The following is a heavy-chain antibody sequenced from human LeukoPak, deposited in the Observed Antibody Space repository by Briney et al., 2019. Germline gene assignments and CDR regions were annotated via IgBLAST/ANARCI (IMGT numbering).Heavy chain of an antibody. CDR3: ARELIAVGEYYFDY. D-gene: IGHD6-19*01. Sequence: GGSLRLSCAASGFTFSSYSMKWVRPAPGKGREWVSSISSSSSYIYYADSVKGRFAISRDNAKNSLYLQMNSLRAEDTAVYYCARELIAVGEYYFDYWGQGTLVTVSS. J-gene: IGHJ4*02. V-gene: IGHV3-21*01. CDR1: GFTFSSYS. CDR2: ISSSSSYI.